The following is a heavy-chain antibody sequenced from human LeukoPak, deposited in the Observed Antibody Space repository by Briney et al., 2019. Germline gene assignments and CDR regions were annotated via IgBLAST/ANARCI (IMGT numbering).Heavy chain of an antibody. CDR2: ISSSSSTI. CDR1: GFTFSSYS. Sequence: NPGGSLRLSCAASGFTFSSYSMNWVRQAPGKGLEWVSYISSSSSTIYYADSVKGRFTISRDNAKNSLYLQMNSLRAEDTAVYYCARTYSSSSLGVLFSYYYYYMDVWGKGTTVTVSS. V-gene: IGHV3-48*01. J-gene: IGHJ6*03. CDR3: ARTYSSSSLGVLFSYYYYYMDV. D-gene: IGHD6-6*01.